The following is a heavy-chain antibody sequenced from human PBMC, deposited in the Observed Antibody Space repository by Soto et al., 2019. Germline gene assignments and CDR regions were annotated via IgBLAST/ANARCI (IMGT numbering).Heavy chain of an antibody. Sequence: GGSLRLSCAASGFTFSSYAMSWVRQAPGKGLEWVSAISGSGGSTYYADSVKGRFTISRDNSKNTLYLQMNSLRAEDTAVYYCAKGNSGYDWRADYGDYASDFDYWGQGTLVTVS. CDR2: ISGSGGST. D-gene: IGHD4-17*01. CDR3: AKGNSGYDWRADYGDYASDFDY. CDR1: GFTFSSYA. V-gene: IGHV3-23*01. J-gene: IGHJ4*02.